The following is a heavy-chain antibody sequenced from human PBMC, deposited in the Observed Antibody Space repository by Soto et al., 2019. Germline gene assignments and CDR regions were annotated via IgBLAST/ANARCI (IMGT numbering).Heavy chain of an antibody. Sequence: EVQLVESGGGLVQPGRSLRLSCATSGFTFGDYAMHWVRQAPGKGLEWVSGISWNSGSRGYADSVKGRFTISRDNAKSSLYLQMNSLTAEATALYYSAQDPYGDSDIGRFDYWGQGTLVTVSS. D-gene: IGHD4-17*01. CDR2: ISWNSGSR. J-gene: IGHJ4*02. CDR3: AQDPYGDSDIGRFDY. V-gene: IGHV3-9*01. CDR1: GFTFGDYA.